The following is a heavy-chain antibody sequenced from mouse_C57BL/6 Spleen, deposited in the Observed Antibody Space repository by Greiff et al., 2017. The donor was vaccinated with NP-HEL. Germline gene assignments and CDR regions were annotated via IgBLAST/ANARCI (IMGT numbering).Heavy chain of an antibody. CDR2: INPNNGGT. V-gene: IGHV1-22*01. CDR1: GYTFTDYN. Sequence: VQLQQSGPELVKPGASVKMSCKASGYTFTDYNMHWVKQSHGKSLEWIGYINPNNGGTSYNQKFKGKATLTVNKSSSTAYMELRSLTSEDSAVYYCAYSKGGYYYAMDYWGQGTSVTVSS. D-gene: IGHD2-5*01. J-gene: IGHJ4*01. CDR3: AYSKGGYYYAMDY.